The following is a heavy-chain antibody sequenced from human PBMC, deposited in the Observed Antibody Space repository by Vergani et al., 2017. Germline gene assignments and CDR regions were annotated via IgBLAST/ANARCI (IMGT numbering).Heavy chain of an antibody. CDR3: AREGAVPYSSSWYLNWFDP. CDR2: IYYSGST. CDR1: DYSITSGYY. D-gene: IGHD6-13*01. J-gene: IGHJ5*02. V-gene: IGHV4-30-4*01. Sequence: QVQLQESGPGLVKPSETLSLTCAVSDYSITSGYYWSWIRQPPGKGLEWIGYIYYSGSTYYNPSLKSRVTISVDTSKNQFSLKLSSVTAADTAVYYCAREGAVPYSSSWYLNWFDPWGQGTLVTVSS.